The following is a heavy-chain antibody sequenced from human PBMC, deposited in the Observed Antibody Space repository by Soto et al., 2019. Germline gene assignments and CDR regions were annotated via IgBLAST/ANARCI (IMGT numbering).Heavy chain of an antibody. CDR2: IKPSGRTI. CDR1: AFTFCRCE. Sequence: GVTLRLSCVPSAFTFCRCEMNWIRHAPGKGPDWSAFIKPSGRTISYADSVKGRFTISRDNAENSVYLQMSSLRGEDTAMYCCARYSGWYSYNWFDPWGQGTLGTVCS. V-gene: IGHV3-48*03. J-gene: IGHJ5*02. D-gene: IGHD6-19*01. CDR3: ARYSGWYSYNWFDP.